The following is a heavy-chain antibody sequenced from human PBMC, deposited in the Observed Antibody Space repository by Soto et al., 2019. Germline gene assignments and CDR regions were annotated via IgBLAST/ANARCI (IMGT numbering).Heavy chain of an antibody. Sequence: PLEESGPGLVKPSQTLSLTCAVSGGSISPGGYYWSWIRQHPGQGLEWIGSLSFSGSTYDNPARKRRGTHSVATPKNQAALKLSAATAADTAVHYCARESHSQQPNQRGGGGYMDGWGKGTTVTVAS. D-gene: IGHD6-13*01. CDR3: ARESHSQQPNQRGGGGYMDG. J-gene: IGHJ6*03. CDR1: GGSISPGGYY. V-gene: IGHV4-31*11. CDR2: LSFSGST.